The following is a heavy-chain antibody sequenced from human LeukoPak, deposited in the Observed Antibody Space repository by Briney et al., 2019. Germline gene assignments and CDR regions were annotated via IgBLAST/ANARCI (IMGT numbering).Heavy chain of an antibody. J-gene: IGHJ4*02. V-gene: IGHV3-21*01. CDR3: ARVQYYDSGGYYSDY. D-gene: IGHD3-22*01. CDR1: GFTFSSYS. Sequence: GGSLRLSCAASGFTFSSYSMNWVRPAPGKGLEWVSSISSSSSYIYYADSVKGRFTISRDNAKNSLYLQMNSPRAEDTAVYYCARVQYYDSGGYYSDYWGQGTLVTVSS. CDR2: ISSSSSYI.